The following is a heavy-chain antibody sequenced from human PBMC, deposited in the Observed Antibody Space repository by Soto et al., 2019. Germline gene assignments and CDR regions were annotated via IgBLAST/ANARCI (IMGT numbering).Heavy chain of an antibody. D-gene: IGHD3-16*02. J-gene: IGHJ2*01. CDR3: ARRPESLTLQRYFDL. V-gene: IGHV4-31*03. CDR1: GGSISSGGYY. Sequence: QVQLQESGPGLVKPSQTLSLTCTVSGGSISSGGYYWSWIRQHPGKGLEWIGYIYYSGSTYYNPSLKSRVTISVDTSKNQSSLKLSSVTAADTAVYYCARRPESLTLQRYFDLWGRGTLVTVSS. CDR2: IYYSGST.